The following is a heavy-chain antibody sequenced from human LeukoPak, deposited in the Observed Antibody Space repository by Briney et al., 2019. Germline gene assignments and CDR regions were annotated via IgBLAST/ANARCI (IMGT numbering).Heavy chain of an antibody. J-gene: IGHJ4*02. D-gene: IGHD4/OR15-4a*01. V-gene: IGHV1-2*02. CDR1: GYTFTGYY. CDR3: ARSRTPYANYYFDD. CDR2: INPNSGGT. Sequence: ASVKVSCRASGYTFTGYYMHWVRQAPGQGLEWMGWINPNSGGTNYAQKFQGRVTMTRDTSISTAYMELSRLRSDDTAVYYCARSRTPYANYYFDDWGQGTLVTVSS.